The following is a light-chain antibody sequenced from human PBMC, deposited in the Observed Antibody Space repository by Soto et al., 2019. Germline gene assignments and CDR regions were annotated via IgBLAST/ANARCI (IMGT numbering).Light chain of an antibody. Sequence: EIVMTQSPATLSVSPGERATLSCRASQSVSSKLAWYQQKPGQAPRLLIFDASTRATGIPARFSGSGSGTEFTLTISSLQSEDFAVYYCQQYDNWPPATFGPGTKVEIE. CDR1: QSVSSK. J-gene: IGKJ3*01. V-gene: IGKV3-15*01. CDR2: DAS. CDR3: QQYDNWPPAT.